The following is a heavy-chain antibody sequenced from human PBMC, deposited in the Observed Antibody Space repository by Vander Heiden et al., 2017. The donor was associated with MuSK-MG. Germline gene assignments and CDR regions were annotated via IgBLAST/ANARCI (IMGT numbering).Heavy chain of an antibody. V-gene: IGHV4-39*01. D-gene: IGHD2-21*01. CDR2: IYYSGST. CDR3: ASGSYWFDP. CDR1: GGSISSSSYY. Sequence: QLQLQESGPGLVKPSETLSLTCTVSGGSISSSSYYWGWIRQPPGKGLEWIGSIYYSGSTYYNPSLKSRVTISVDTSKNQFSLQLSSVTAADTGGYYFASGSYWFDPWCQGLLVAVAS. J-gene: IGHJ5*02.